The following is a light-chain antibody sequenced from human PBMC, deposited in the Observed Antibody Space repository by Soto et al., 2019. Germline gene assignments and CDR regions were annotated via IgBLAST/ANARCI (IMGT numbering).Light chain of an antibody. CDR3: QQCNSFSWT. V-gene: IGKV1-5*01. Sequence: DIQMTQSPSTLSASVGDRVTITCRASQNIGTWLAWYQQKPGKAPKVLIYDASTLESGVPSRFSGSGSGTEFTLTIRSLQPDDFATYYCQQCNSFSWTFGQGTKVDIK. J-gene: IGKJ1*01. CDR1: QNIGTW. CDR2: DAS.